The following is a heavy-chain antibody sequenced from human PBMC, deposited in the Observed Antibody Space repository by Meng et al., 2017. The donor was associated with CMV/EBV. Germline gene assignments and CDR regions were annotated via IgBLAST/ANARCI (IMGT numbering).Heavy chain of an antibody. CDR3: AREPRGITGPYGMDV. D-gene: IGHD1-20*01. CDR1: GFTLSSYW. Sequence: GESLKISCAASGFTLSSYWMHWVRQAPGKGLVWVSRINSDGSSTSYADSVKGRFTISRDNAKNTLYLQMNSLRAEDTAVYYCAREPRGITGPYGMDVWGQGTTVTVSS. CDR2: INSDGSST. J-gene: IGHJ6*02. V-gene: IGHV3-74*01.